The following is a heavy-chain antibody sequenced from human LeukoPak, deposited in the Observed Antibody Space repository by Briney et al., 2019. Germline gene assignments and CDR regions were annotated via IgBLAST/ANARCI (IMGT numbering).Heavy chain of an antibody. CDR3: ARERGMIVRYFDY. CDR2: ISYDGSNK. V-gene: IGHV3-30-3*01. Sequence: PGGSLRLSCAASGFTFSSYAMHWVRQAPGKGLEWVAVISYDGSNKYYADSAKGRFTISRDNSKNTLYLQMNSLRAEDTAVYYCARERGMIVRYFDYWGQGTLVTVSS. CDR1: GFTFSSYA. J-gene: IGHJ4*02. D-gene: IGHD3-22*01.